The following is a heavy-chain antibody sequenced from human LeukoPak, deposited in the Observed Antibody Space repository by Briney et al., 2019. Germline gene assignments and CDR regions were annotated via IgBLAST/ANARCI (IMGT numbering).Heavy chain of an antibody. CDR2: ISSSSSYI. CDR1: GFTFSSYS. D-gene: IGHD2-15*01. CDR3: ARDLDCSGGSCYIYYYYYMDV. V-gene: IGHV3-21*01. Sequence: GGSLRLSCAASGFTFSSYSMNWVRQAPGKGLEWVSSISSSSSYIYYADSVKGRFTISRGNAKNSLYLQMNSLRAEDTAVYYCARDLDCSGGSCYIYYYYYMDVWGKGTTVTISS. J-gene: IGHJ6*03.